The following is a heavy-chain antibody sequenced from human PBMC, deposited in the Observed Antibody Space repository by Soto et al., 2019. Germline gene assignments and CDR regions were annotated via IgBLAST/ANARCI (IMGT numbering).Heavy chain of an antibody. V-gene: IGHV4-31*03. J-gene: IGHJ5*02. Sequence: SETLSLTCTVSGASITSGAYYWTWVRQHPVKGLEWIGHIYYTGSTYYNPSLKSRLNISLDTSKNQFSLQLESVTAADTAVYYCARRRNGGYYSNWFDPWGQGTLVTVSS. CDR2: IYYTGST. CDR1: GASITSGAYY. D-gene: IGHD3-22*01. CDR3: ARRRNGGYYSNWFDP.